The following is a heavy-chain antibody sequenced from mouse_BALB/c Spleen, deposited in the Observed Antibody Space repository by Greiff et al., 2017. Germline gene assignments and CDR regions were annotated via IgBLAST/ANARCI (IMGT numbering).Heavy chain of an antibody. CDR1: GYTFTSYW. CDR3: ASNWDYFDY. Sequence: VQLQESGAELARPGASVKLSCKASGYTFTSYWMQWVKQRPGQGLEWIGAIYPGDGDTRYTQKFKGKATLTADKSSSTAYMQLSSLASEDSAVYYCASNWDYFDYWGQGTTLTVSS. J-gene: IGHJ2*01. D-gene: IGHD4-1*01. CDR2: IYPGDGDT. V-gene: IGHV1-87*01.